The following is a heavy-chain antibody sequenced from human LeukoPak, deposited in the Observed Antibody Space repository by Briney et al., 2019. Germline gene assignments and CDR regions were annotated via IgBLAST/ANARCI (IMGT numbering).Heavy chain of an antibody. V-gene: IGHV3-23*01. D-gene: IGHD1-7*01. Sequence: PGGSLRLSCAASGFTFSSYEMNWVRQAPGKGLEWVSAISGSGGSTYYADSVKGRFTISRDNSKNTLYLQMNSLRAEDTAVYYCAKVGLPSLMPLRMYYFDYWGQGTLVTVSS. CDR1: GFTFSSYE. CDR3: AKVGLPSLMPLRMYYFDY. CDR2: ISGSGGST. J-gene: IGHJ4*02.